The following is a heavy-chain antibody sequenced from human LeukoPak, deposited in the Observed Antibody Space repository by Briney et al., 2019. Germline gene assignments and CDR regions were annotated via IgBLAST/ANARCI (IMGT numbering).Heavy chain of an antibody. Sequence: PGGSLRLSCVASGFTFSSNGMHWVRQVPGKGLEWVAFIRYDGSNKYYGDSVKGRFTISRDNSKNTLYLQMNSPKVEDTAVYYCAKASSGNVDLDYWGQGTLVTVSS. CDR2: IRYDGSNK. V-gene: IGHV3-30*02. CDR1: GFTFSSNG. J-gene: IGHJ4*02. CDR3: AKASSGNVDLDY. D-gene: IGHD1-26*01.